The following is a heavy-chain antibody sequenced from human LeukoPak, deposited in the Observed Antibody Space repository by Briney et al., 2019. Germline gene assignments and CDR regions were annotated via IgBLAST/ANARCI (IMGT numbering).Heavy chain of an antibody. D-gene: IGHD2-21*01. Sequence: GGSLRLSCTVSGFTVSSNSMSWVRQAPGKGLEWVSFIYSGTIHYSDSVKGRFTISRDNSKNTLYLQMNSLRAEDTAVYYCAAISPYYYMDVWGKGTTVTISS. CDR2: IYSGTI. J-gene: IGHJ6*03. CDR3: AAISPYYYMDV. CDR1: GFTVSSNS. V-gene: IGHV3-53*01.